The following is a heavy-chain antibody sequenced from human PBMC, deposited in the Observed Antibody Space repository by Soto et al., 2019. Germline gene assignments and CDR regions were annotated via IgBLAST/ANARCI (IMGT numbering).Heavy chain of an antibody. V-gene: IGHV1-18*01. D-gene: IGHD3-10*01. CDR2: ISAYTGNT. CDR3: ARDAAVGLLEY. CDR1: GSTFTSYG. J-gene: IGHJ4*02. Sequence: QVQLVQSGAEVKKPGASVKVSCKASGSTFTSYGISWLRQAPGQGLEWMGWISAYTGNTNYAQKLQGRVTMTTDTSTRTASMELRSLRSDDTAVYYCARDAAVGLLEYWGQGTLVTVSS.